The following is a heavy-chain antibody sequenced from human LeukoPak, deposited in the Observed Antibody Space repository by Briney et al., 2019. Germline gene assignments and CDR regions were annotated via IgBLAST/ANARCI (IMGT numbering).Heavy chain of an antibody. CDR2: INHSGST. J-gene: IGHJ4*02. V-gene: IGHV4-34*01. Sequence: PSETLSLTCAVYGGSFSGYYWSWIRQPPGKGLEWIGEINHSGSTNYNPSLKSRVTISVDTSKNQFSLKLSSVTAADTAVYYCARHPDTAMAHDYWGQGTLVTVSS. CDR3: ARHPDTAMAHDY. CDR1: GGSFSGYY. D-gene: IGHD5-18*01.